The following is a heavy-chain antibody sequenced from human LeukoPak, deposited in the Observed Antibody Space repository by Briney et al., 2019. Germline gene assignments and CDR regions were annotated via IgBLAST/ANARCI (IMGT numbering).Heavy chain of an antibody. V-gene: IGHV4-61*02. CDR2: IYTSGGT. CDR3: ARDGYNYLGGYYFDY. J-gene: IGHJ4*02. CDR1: GGSISSGSYY. Sequence: SETLSLTCTVSGGSISSGSYYWSWIRQPAGKGLEWIGRIYTSGGTNYNPSLKSRVTISVDTSKNQFSLKLSSVTAADTAVYYCARDGYNYLGGYYFDYWGQGTLVTVSS. D-gene: IGHD5-24*01.